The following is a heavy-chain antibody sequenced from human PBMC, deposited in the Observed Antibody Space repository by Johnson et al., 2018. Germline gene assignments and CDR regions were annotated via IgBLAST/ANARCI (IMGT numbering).Heavy chain of an antibody. V-gene: IGHV3-23*01. D-gene: IGHD5-18*01. CDR3: ARDLGYPHGMDV. J-gene: IGHJ6*02. Sequence: EVQLLESGGGLVQPGGSLRLSCAASGFTFSKFGMSWVRQAPGKGLEWVSGISGNGVYTYYADSVKGRFTISRDNSKDLLYLQMNSLRAEDTAVYYCARDLGYPHGMDVWGQGTTVTVSS. CDR1: GFTFSKFG. CDR2: ISGNGVYT.